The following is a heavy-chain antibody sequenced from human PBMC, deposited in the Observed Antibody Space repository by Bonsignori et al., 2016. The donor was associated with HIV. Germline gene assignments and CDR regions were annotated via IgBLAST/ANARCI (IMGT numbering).Heavy chain of an antibody. CDR2: IYTSGIT. Sequence: SETLSLTCTVSGGSISSYYWSWIRQPAGKGLEWIGHIYTSGITNYNPSLKSRVTMSVDTSKNQFSLKLSSVTAADTAVYYCARGRRFGDYNWFDPWGQGTLVTVSS. V-gene: IGHV4-4*07. CDR1: GGSISSYY. J-gene: IGHJ5*02. CDR3: ARGRRFGDYNWFDP. D-gene: IGHD3-10*01.